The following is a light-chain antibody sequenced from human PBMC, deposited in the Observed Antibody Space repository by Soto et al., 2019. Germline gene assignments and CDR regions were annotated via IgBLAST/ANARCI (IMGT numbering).Light chain of an antibody. J-gene: IGKJ4*01. V-gene: IGKV3D-15*01. CDR3: QQYGDWPGA. CDR1: QSIYSN. Sequence: DMELTQSPATLSLSPGERATLSCGASQSIYSNYLAWYQQRPGQAPRLLIYDASNRATGIPARFSGSGSGTEFSLTISSLQSEDFAVYSCQQYGDWPGAFGGGTKVDIK. CDR2: DAS.